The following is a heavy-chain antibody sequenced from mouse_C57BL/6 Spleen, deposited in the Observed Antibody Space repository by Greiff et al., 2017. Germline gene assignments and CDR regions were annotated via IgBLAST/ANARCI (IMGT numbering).Heavy chain of an antibody. J-gene: IGHJ2*01. D-gene: IGHD1-1*01. Sequence: EVHLVESGGGLVKPGGSLKLSCAASGFTFSSYAMSWVRQTPEKRLEWVATISDGGSYTYYPDNVKGRFTISRDDAKNNLYLQMSHLKSEDTAMYYCARDYYGSTCDYWGQGTTLTVSS. CDR2: ISDGGSYT. V-gene: IGHV5-4*01. CDR1: GFTFSSYA. CDR3: ARDYYGSTCDY.